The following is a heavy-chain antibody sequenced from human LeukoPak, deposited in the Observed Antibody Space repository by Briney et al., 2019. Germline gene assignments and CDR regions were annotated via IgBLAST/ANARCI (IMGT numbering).Heavy chain of an antibody. D-gene: IGHD6-19*01. Sequence: GASVKVSCKASGYTFTSYGISWVRQAPGQGLEWMGWISAYNGNTNYAQKLQGRVTMTTDTSTSTAYMELRSLRSDDTAVYYCARVMSSGWSHLLSYYYYGMDVWGQGTTVTVSS. V-gene: IGHV1-18*01. CDR3: ARVMSSGWSHLLSYYYYGMDV. J-gene: IGHJ6*02. CDR1: GYTFTSYG. CDR2: ISAYNGNT.